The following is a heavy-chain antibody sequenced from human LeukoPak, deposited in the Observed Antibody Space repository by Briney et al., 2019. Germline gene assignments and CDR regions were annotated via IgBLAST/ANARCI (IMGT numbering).Heavy chain of an antibody. CDR3: ARGYDFWSGDY. Sequence: ASVKVSCKASGYTFTSYGISWVRQAPGQGLEWMGRINPNSGGTNYAQKFQGRVTMTRDTSISTAYMELSRLRFDDTAVYYCARGYDFWSGDYWGQGTLVTVSS. V-gene: IGHV1-2*06. J-gene: IGHJ4*02. CDR2: INPNSGGT. D-gene: IGHD3-3*01. CDR1: GYTFTSYG.